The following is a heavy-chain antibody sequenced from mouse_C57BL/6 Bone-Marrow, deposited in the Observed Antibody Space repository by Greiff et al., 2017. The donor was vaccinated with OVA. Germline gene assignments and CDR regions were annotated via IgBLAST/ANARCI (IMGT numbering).Heavy chain of an antibody. CDR1: GFNIKDDY. J-gene: IGHJ1*03. CDR3: TKRGGSSYWYVDV. Sequence: VQLQQSGAELVRPGASVKLSCTASGFNIKDDYMHWVKQRPEQGLEWIGWIDPENGDTEYASKFQGKATITSDTSSNTAYLQLRSLTSEDTAVYYCTKRGGSSYWYVDVWGTGTTVTVSS. CDR2: IDPENGDT. V-gene: IGHV14-4*01. D-gene: IGHD1-1*01.